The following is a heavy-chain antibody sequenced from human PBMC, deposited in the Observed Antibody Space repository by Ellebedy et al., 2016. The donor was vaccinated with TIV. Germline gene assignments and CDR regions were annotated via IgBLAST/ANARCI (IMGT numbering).Heavy chain of an antibody. CDR1: GGTFSSYA. V-gene: IGHV1-69*06. D-gene: IGHD4-17*01. J-gene: IGHJ6*02. CDR2: IIPIFGTA. Sequence: ASVQVSCXASGGTFSSYAISWVRQAPGQGLEWMGGIIPIFGTANYAQKFQGRVTITADKSTSTAYMELSSLRSEDAAVYYCAYGRSTVTLSYYYYGMDVWGQGTTVTVSS. CDR3: AYGRSTVTLSYYYYGMDV.